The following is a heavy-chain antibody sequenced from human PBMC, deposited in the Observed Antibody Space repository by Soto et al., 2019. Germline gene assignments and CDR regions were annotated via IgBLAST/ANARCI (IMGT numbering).Heavy chain of an antibody. D-gene: IGHD1-1*01. Sequence: GGSLRLSCVASGFTLSDYAMTWVRQAPGKGLEWVSHMSVSGRDKRSADPVQGRFTISRDTSKNTLYLDMYDLRADDTAKYYCARVPGTYHNVHIFDHWGQGTLVTVSS. V-gene: IGHV3-23*01. CDR2: MSVSGRDK. CDR1: GFTLSDYA. CDR3: ARVPGTYHNVHIFDH. J-gene: IGHJ4*02.